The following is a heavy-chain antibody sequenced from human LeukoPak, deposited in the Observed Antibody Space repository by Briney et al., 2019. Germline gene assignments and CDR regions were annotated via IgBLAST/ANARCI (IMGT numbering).Heavy chain of an antibody. D-gene: IGHD3-22*01. CDR3: ARHNYDGSYYFDS. V-gene: IGHV4-39*01. Sequence: SETLSLTCTVSGGSLTGTYYYWGWVRQPPGKGLEWIGSISYSGAGYYNPSLKSRVTISVDTSKNLFSLKLSSVTAADTAVHYCARHNYDGSYYFDSWGRGTLVTVSS. CDR2: ISYSGAG. CDR1: GGSLTGTYYY. J-gene: IGHJ4*02.